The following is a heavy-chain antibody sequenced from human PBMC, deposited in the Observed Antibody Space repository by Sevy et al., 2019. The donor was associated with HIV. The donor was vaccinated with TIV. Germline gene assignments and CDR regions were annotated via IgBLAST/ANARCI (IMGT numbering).Heavy chain of an antibody. D-gene: IGHD1-26*01. CDR2: IYYNGHI. J-gene: IGHJ4*02. CDR3: AGENAWGRGYS. CDR1: GGSITSLY. V-gene: IGHV4-59*08. Sequence: SETLSLTCTVSGGSITSLYWNWFRQPPGKGLEWIANIYYNGHINYNPSLKSRVTLSLDTSKNQFSLRLSSVTAADTAMYHCAGENAWGRGYSWGQGTLVTVSS.